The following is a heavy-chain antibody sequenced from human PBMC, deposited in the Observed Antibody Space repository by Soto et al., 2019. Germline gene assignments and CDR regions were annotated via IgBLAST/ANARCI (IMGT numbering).Heavy chain of an antibody. CDR2: LSAYNGDT. Sequence: QVQLVQSGAEVKKPGASVRVSCKTSGYTFINYGITWVRQAPGQGLEWMGWLSAYNGDTSASEKLQDRFTMTTDTSTNTVYMDLRSLTSDDTAVYYCARWSAIVGDAEALDVWGQGTMVIVSS. J-gene: IGHJ3*01. D-gene: IGHD1-26*01. V-gene: IGHV1-18*01. CDR3: ARWSAIVGDAEALDV. CDR1: GYTFINYG.